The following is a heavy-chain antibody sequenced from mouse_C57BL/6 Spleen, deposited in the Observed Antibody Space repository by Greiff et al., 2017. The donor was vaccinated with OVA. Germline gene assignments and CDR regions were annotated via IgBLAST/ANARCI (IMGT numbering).Heavy chain of an antibody. CDR1: GYTFTSYW. V-gene: IGHV1-64*01. Sequence: QVQLQQPGAELVKPGASVKLSCKASGYTFTSYWMHWVKQRPGQGLEWIGMIHPNSGSTNYNEKFKSKATLTVDKSSSTAYMQLSSLTSEDSAVYYCARGTTTVVPNFDYGGQGTTLTVSS. CDR3: ARGTTTVVPNFDY. CDR2: IHPNSGST. J-gene: IGHJ2*01. D-gene: IGHD1-1*01.